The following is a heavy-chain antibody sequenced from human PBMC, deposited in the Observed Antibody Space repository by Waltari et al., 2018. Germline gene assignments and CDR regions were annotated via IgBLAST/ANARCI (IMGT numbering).Heavy chain of an antibody. J-gene: IGHJ4*02. CDR3: ARLGPIVGATPYFDY. Sequence: QVQLQESGPGLVKPSETLSLPCPVSGGSISSYYWSWIRQPPGKGLEWLGYIYYSGITNYNPSLKSRVTISVDTSKTQFSLKLSSVTAADTAVYYCARLGPIVGATPYFDYWGQGTLVTVSS. CDR1: GGSISSYY. D-gene: IGHD1-26*01. V-gene: IGHV4-59*08. CDR2: IYYSGIT.